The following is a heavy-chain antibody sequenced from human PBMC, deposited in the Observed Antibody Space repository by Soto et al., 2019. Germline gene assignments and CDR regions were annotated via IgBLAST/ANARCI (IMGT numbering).Heavy chain of an antibody. J-gene: IGHJ6*02. D-gene: IGHD2-2*01. Sequence: QVQLVESGGGVVQPGRSLRLSCAASGFTFSSYAMHWVRQAPGKGLEWVAVISYDGSNKYYADSVKGRFTISRDNSKNTLYLQMNSLRAEDTAVYYCARAVCISPSCYLTYYYYGMDVWGQGTTVTVSS. V-gene: IGHV3-30-3*01. CDR2: ISYDGSNK. CDR1: GFTFSSYA. CDR3: ARAVCISPSCYLTYYYYGMDV.